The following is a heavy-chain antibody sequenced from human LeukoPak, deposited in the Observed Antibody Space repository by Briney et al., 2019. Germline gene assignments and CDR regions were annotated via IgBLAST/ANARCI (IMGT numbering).Heavy chain of an antibody. CDR3: AKDPIVGATNDAFDI. CDR1: GFIVSSNY. CDR2: IYSGGST. D-gene: IGHD1-26*01. Sequence: GGSLRLSCAASGFIVSSNYMNWVRQAPGKGLEWVSVIYSGGSTYYADSVKGRFTISRDNSKNTLYLQMNSLRAEDTAVYYCAKDPIVGATNDAFDIWGQGTMVTVSS. V-gene: IGHV3-53*01. J-gene: IGHJ3*02.